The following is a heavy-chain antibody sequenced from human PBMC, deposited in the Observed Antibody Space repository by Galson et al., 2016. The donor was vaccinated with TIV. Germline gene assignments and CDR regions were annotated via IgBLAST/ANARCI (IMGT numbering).Heavy chain of an antibody. CDR3: AKDWGIEWGLFYFDY. CDR2: ISGSGAST. CDR1: GFIFNIYA. J-gene: IGHJ4*02. D-gene: IGHD1-26*01. V-gene: IGHV3-23*01. Sequence: SLRLSCAASGFIFNIYAMTWVRQAPGKGLEWVSHISGSGASTYYAGSVKGRFTISRDNSKNTLYLQMNSLRAEDTAVYYCAKDWGIEWGLFYFDYWGQGTLLTVSS.